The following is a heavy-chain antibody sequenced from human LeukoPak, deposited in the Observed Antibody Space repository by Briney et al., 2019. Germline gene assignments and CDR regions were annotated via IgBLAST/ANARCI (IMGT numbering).Heavy chain of an antibody. CDR1: GFTFSSYD. CDR3: ARDRMVRGTPDY. CDR2: IGTAGDT. Sequence: GGSLRLSCAASGFTFSSYDMHWVRQPTGGGLEWVSGIGTAGDTYYLGSVKGRFTISRDNSKNTLYLQMNSLRAEDTAVYYCARDRMVRGTPDYWGQGTLVTVSS. D-gene: IGHD3-10*01. V-gene: IGHV3-13*01. J-gene: IGHJ4*02.